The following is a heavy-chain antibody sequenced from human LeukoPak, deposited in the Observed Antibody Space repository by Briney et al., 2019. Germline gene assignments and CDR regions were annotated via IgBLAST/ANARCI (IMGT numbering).Heavy chain of an antibody. CDR1: GGSISSGGYY. V-gene: IGHV4-31*03. D-gene: IGHD6-13*01. Sequence: PSETLSLTCTVSGGSISSGGYYWSWIRQHPGKGLEWIGYIYYSGSTYYNPSLKSRVTISVDTSKNQFSLKLSSVTAADTAVYYCARRGSSWTFDYWGQGTLVTVSS. CDR3: ARRGSSWTFDY. CDR2: IYYSGST. J-gene: IGHJ4*02.